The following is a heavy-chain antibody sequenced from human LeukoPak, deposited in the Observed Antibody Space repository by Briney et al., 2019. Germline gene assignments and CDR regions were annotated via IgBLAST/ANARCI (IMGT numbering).Heavy chain of an antibody. D-gene: IGHD6-19*01. CDR3: VRVSFDSGWHTIDY. CDR2: MNPNSGNT. J-gene: IGHJ4*02. V-gene: IGHV1-8*03. CDR1: GYTLTELS. Sequence: ASVKVSCKVSGYTLTELSMHWVRQATGQGLEWMGWMNPNSGNTGYAQKFQGRVAITRNTSISTAYMDLSSLRSEDTAVYYCVRVSFDSGWHTIDYWGQGTLVTVSS.